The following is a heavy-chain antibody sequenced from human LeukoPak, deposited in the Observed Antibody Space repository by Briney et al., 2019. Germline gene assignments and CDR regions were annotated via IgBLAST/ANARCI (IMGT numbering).Heavy chain of an antibody. V-gene: IGHV1-46*01. J-gene: IGHJ4*02. D-gene: IGHD3-22*01. CDR2: INPSGGST. CDR1: GYTFTSYY. CDR3: ARDGRSYYDSSGILDY. Sequence: GASVKVSCKASGYTFTSYYMHWVRQAPRQGLEWMGIINPSGGSTSYAQKFQGRVTMTRDTSTSTVYMELSSLRSEDTAVYYCARDGRSYYDSSGILDYWGQGTLVTVSS.